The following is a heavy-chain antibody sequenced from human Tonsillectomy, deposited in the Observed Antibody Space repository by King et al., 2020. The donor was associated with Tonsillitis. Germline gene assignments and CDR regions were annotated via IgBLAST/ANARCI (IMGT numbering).Heavy chain of an antibody. CDR1: GCSFSSYS. Sequence: VQLVESGGGLMKPGGSLRLSCGAAGCSFSSYSMNWVRQAPGKGLEWVSSISGSGSFTYYADSVKGRFTISRDNANTSLFLHMNSLRAEDPAVYYCAKEIIGITLIVVVPLDYWGQGALVTVSS. J-gene: IGHJ4*02. CDR3: AKEIIGITLIVVVPLDY. V-gene: IGHV3-21*01. CDR2: ISGSGSFT. D-gene: IGHD3-22*01.